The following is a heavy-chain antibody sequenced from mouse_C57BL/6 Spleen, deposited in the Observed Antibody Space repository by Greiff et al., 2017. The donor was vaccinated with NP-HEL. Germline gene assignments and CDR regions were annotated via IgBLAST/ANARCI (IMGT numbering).Heavy chain of an antibody. Sequence: VQLQQSGAELVQPGASVKISCKASGYAFSGFWMNWVKQRPGKGLEWIGQIYPGDGDSNYNGKFTGKATLTADKSASTAYMQLSSLTSEDSAVYFCARRLRGYFDYWGQGTTLTVSS. CDR1: GYAFSGFW. CDR2: IYPGDGDS. V-gene: IGHV1-80*01. J-gene: IGHJ2*01. CDR3: ARRLRGYFDY. D-gene: IGHD3-2*02.